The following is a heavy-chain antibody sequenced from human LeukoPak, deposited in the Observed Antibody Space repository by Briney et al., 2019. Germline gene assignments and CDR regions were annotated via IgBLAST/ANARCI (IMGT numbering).Heavy chain of an antibody. CDR3: ARRSVTTVGWYFDL. V-gene: IGHV5-51*01. Sequence: GESLKISCKGSGYSFTNYWIGWVRQMPGKGLEWMGVIYTGDSDTRYSPSFQGQVTISADKSISTAYLQWSSLTASDTAMYYCARRSVTTVGWYFDLWGRGTLVTLSS. CDR2: IYTGDSDT. D-gene: IGHD4-17*01. CDR1: GYSFTNYW. J-gene: IGHJ2*01.